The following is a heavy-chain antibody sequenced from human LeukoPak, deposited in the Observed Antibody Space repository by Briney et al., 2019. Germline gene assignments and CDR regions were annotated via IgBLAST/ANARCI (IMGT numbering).Heavy chain of an antibody. V-gene: IGHV3-7*03. CDR1: GFTFSSYG. CDR2: IKQDGSEK. D-gene: IGHD6-13*01. J-gene: IGHJ5*02. Sequence: GGSLRLSCAASGFTFSSYGMSWVRQAPGKGLEWVATIKQDGSEKYYVDSVKGRFTISRDNSKNSLYLQMNSLRAEDTAVYYCASRAVAAGFWFDPWGQGTLVTVSS. CDR3: ASRAVAAGFWFDP.